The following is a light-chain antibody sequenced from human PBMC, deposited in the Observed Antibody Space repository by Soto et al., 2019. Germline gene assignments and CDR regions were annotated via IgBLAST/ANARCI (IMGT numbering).Light chain of an antibody. CDR2: GAS. Sequence: EIVMTQAPATLSVSPGERATLSCRASQSVSSNLAWYQQKPGQAPRLLIYGASTRATGIPARFSGSGSGTEFTLTVSSLQSEDFAVYYWQQYNNWWTFGQGTKV. CDR1: QSVSSN. CDR3: QQYNNWWT. J-gene: IGKJ1*01. V-gene: IGKV3-15*01.